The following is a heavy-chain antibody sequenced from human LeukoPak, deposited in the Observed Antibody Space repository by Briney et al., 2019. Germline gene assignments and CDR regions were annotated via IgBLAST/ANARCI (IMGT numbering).Heavy chain of an antibody. CDR1: GLTFSDYY. D-gene: IGHD6-13*01. J-gene: IGHJ4*02. CDR3: ARVSAAAGNPFDY. V-gene: IGHV3-11*01. Sequence: GGSLRLSCAASGLTFSDYYMSWLRQAPGKGQEWVSYISSSGSTIYYADSVKGRFTISRDNAKNSLYLQMNSLKAEDTAVYYCARVSAAAGNPFDYWGQGTLVTVSS. CDR2: ISSSGSTI.